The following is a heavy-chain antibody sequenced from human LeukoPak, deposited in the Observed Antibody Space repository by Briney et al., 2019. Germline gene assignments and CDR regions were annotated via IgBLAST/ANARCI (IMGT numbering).Heavy chain of an antibody. CDR2: INHSGST. CDR1: GGSFSGYY. D-gene: IGHD6-19*01. V-gene: IGHV4-34*01. CDR3: ARGAGYSSGWRVFDY. J-gene: IGHJ4*02. Sequence: SETLSLTCAVYGGSFSGYYWSWIHQPPGKGLEWIGEINHSGSTNYNPSLKSRVTISVDTSKNQFSLKLSSVTAADTAVYYCARGAGYSSGWRVFDYWGQGTLVTVSS.